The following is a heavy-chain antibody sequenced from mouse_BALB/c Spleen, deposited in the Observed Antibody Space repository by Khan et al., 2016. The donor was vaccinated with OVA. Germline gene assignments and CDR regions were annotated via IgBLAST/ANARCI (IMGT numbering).Heavy chain of an antibody. J-gene: IGHJ4*01. V-gene: IGHV2-6-4*01. CDR2: IWGGGGT. Sequence: QVQLKQSGPGLVAPSQSLSITCTVSGFSLSRYNIHWVRQPPGKGLEWLGMIWGGGGTDYNSTLKPRLGISKDNSKSQVFLKMNSLQTDDSAMYYCARAYYRYDGYYAMDYWGQGTSVTVSS. D-gene: IGHD2-14*01. CDR1: GFSLSRYN. CDR3: ARAYYRYDGYYAMDY.